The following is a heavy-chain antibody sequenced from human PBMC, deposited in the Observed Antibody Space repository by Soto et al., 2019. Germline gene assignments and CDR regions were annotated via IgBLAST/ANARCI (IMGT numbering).Heavy chain of an antibody. J-gene: IGHJ4*02. Sequence: EVQLLESGGGLVQPGGSLRLTCAASGCTLTDYAMSWVRQAPGKGMEWVSVLSSSGGSSYYADAVQGRFTISRDDSTYTVSLLMNSRRAEDTAVYYCAKQRVGSSCYRVFDYWGQGTLFTV. V-gene: IGHV3-23*01. CDR3: AKQRVGSSCYRVFDY. D-gene: IGHD3-16*02. CDR1: GCTLTDYA. CDR2: LSSSGGSS.